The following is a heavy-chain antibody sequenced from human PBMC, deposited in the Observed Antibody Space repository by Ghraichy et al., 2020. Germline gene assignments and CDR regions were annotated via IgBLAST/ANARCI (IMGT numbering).Heavy chain of an antibody. CDR2: MSKSGTYI. CDR3: ARDKGYYSDSSAGVLDL. V-gene: IGHV3-21*01. D-gene: IGHD3-22*01. J-gene: IGHJ3*01. CDR1: GFTFSNYN. Sequence: ETLSLTCAASGFTFSNYNMNWVRQAPGKGLEWVSVMSKSGTYIYYADSVKGRFTISRDNAKNSLYLQMNSLRADDTAVYYCARDKGYYSDSSAGVLDLWGQGTMVIVSS.